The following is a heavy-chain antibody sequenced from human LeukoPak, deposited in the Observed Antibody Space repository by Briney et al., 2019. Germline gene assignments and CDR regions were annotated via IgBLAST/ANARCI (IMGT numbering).Heavy chain of an antibody. J-gene: IGHJ4*02. Sequence: SETLSLTCTVSSGSISNYYWSWIRQPSGKGLEWIAYIYYTGFSRYNPSLKSRVAISVDTSVNQFSLKLNSVTAADTAVYYCARHALRYDSSFDSWGLGTLVTVSA. D-gene: IGHD6-13*01. CDR1: SGSISNYY. CDR2: IYYTGFS. V-gene: IGHV4-59*08. CDR3: ARHALRYDSSFDS.